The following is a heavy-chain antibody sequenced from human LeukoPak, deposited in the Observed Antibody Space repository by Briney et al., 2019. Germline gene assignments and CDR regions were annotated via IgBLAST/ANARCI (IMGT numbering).Heavy chain of an antibody. CDR1: GFTFSTYA. Sequence: GGSLRLSCAASGFTFSTYAMSWVRQAPGKGLEWVSRIIGDGSTTIYADSVKGRFTISRDNAENTMYLQMNSLRVEDTAVYYCTRRVSATRWFDPWGQGTLVTVSS. J-gene: IGHJ5*02. CDR3: TRRVSATRWFDP. V-gene: IGHV3-74*01. D-gene: IGHD2-15*01. CDR2: IIGDGSTT.